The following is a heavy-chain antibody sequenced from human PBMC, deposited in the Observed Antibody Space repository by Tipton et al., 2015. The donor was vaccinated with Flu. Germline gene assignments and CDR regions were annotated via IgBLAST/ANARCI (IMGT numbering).Heavy chain of an antibody. CDR1: GFSFSSYG. Sequence: VQLVQSGGGVVQPGRSLRLSCAASGFSFSSYGMHWVRQAPGKGLEWVANIKQDGSEKNYVDSVKGRFTISRDNAENSLYLQMNSLRAEDTAIYYCSTSLIYWGQGVLVTVSS. CDR3: STSLIY. CDR2: IKQDGSEK. J-gene: IGHJ4*02. V-gene: IGHV3-7*01.